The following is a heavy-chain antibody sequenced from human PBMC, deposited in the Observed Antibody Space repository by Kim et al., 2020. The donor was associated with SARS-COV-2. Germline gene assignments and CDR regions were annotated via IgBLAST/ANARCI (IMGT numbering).Heavy chain of an antibody. CDR1: GYTFTGYY. J-gene: IGHJ3*02. V-gene: IGHV1-2*02. CDR3: ARNYGSYDAFDI. D-gene: IGHD3-16*01. CDR2: INPNSGGT. Sequence: ASVKVSCKASGYTFTGYYMHWVRQAPGQGLEWMGWINPNSGGTNYAQKFQGRVTMTRDTSISTAYMELSRLRSDDTAVYYCARNYGSYDAFDIWGQGTMVTVSS.